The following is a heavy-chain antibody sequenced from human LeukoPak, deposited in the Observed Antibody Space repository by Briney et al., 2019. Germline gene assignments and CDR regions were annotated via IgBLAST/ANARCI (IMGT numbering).Heavy chain of an antibody. CDR3: ARAEWYYDSSGYYYD. CDR2: INPNSGGT. CDR1: GYTFTSYG. V-gene: IGHV1-2*02. D-gene: IGHD3-22*01. Sequence: GSAKVSCNASGYTFTSYGISWVRQAPGQGLEWMGWINPNSGGTNYAQKFQGRVTMTRDTSISTAYMELSRLRSEDTAVYYCARAEWYYDSSGYYYDWGQGTLVTVSS. J-gene: IGHJ4*02.